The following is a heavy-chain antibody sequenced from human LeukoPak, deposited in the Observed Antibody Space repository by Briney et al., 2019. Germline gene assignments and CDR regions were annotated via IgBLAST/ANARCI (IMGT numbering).Heavy chain of an antibody. CDR2: VKGDGRTT. Sequence: HPGGSLRVSCAASGLTFSDFWMHWVRQPPGKGLVWVALVKGDGRTTIYADSVKGRFTISRDNAKNTLYLQMNSLRADDSGVYYCATGHSYGYDYWGQGVLVTVSS. J-gene: IGHJ4*02. V-gene: IGHV3-74*01. D-gene: IGHD5-18*01. CDR1: GLTFSDFW. CDR3: ATGHSYGYDY.